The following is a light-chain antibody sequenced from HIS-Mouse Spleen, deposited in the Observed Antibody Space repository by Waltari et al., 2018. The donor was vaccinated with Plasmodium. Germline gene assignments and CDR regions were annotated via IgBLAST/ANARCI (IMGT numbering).Light chain of an antibody. Sequence: QSALTQPPSASGSPGQSVTISCTGTRRDVGGYNSVSWYQQHPGKAPKLMIYEVSKRPSGVPDRFSGSKSGNTASLTVSGLQAEDEADYYCSSYAGSNMVFGGGTKLTVL. CDR3: SSYAGSNMV. J-gene: IGLJ2*01. V-gene: IGLV2-8*01. CDR1: RRDVGGYNS. CDR2: EVS.